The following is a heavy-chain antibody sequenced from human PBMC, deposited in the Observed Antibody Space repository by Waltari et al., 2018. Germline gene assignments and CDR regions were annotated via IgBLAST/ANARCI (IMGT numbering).Heavy chain of an antibody. CDR2: ISTIFGTA. CDR3: ARAGVITFGGAIYYFDY. CDR1: GGTFSSYA. Sequence: QVQLVQSRAEVKKPGSSVKVSCKASGGTFSSYAISWVRQAPGQGLEWMGGISTIFGTANYAQNVQGRVTITADESTSTAYMELSSLRSEDTAVYYCARAGVITFGGAIYYFDYWGQGTLVTVSS. V-gene: IGHV1-69*01. D-gene: IGHD3-16*01. J-gene: IGHJ4*02.